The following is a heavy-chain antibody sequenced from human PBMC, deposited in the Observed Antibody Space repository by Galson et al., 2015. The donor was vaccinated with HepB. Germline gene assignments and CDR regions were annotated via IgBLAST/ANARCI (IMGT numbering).Heavy chain of an antibody. CDR1: GFTFSSYA. J-gene: IGHJ4*02. D-gene: IGHD5-18*01. V-gene: IGHV3-30-3*01. Sequence: SLRLSCAASGFTFSSYAMHWVRQAPGKGLDWVAVISYDGSNKYYADSVKGRFTISRDNSKNTLYLQMNSLRAEDTAVYYCARDGSRGYRILRYWGQGTLVTVSS. CDR2: ISYDGSNK. CDR3: ARDGSRGYRILRY.